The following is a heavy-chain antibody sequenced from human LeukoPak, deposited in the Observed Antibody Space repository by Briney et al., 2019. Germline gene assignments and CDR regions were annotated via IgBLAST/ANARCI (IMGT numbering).Heavy chain of an antibody. J-gene: IGHJ4*02. CDR3: AKVRSIVAAGTVDY. CDR2: ISGSGGST. D-gene: IGHD6-13*01. Sequence: WGSLRLSCAASGFTFSSYAMSWVRQAPGKGLEWVSGISGSGGSTYYADSVKGRFTISRDNSKNTLYLQMNSLRAEDMAVYYCAKVRSIVAAGTVDYWGQGTLVTVSS. V-gene: IGHV3-23*01. CDR1: GFTFSSYA.